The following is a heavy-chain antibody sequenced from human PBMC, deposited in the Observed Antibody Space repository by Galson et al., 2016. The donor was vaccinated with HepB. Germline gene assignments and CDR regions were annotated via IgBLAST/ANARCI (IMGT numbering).Heavy chain of an antibody. CDR3: ARRSRSAFDY. CDR2: ISSSGSTI. CDR1: GFTSSDYS. V-gene: IGHV3-48*02. J-gene: IGHJ4*02. Sequence: SLRLSCAASGFTSSDYSMNWVRQAPGKGPEWVSYISSSGSTIYYADSVKGRFTISRDNAKNSLFLQMNSLRDEDTAVYYWARRSRSAFDYWGQGTLVTVSS.